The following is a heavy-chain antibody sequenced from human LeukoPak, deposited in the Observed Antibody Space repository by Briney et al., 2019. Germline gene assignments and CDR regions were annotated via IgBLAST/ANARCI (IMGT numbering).Heavy chain of an antibody. Sequence: ASVKVSCKASGYTFTGYYIHWVRQAPGQGLEWMGWINPNSGGTNYAQKFQGGVTMTRDTSISAAYMELSRLRFDDTAVYYCARDGGVLTAQNRDYWGQGTLVTVSS. CDR1: GYTFTGYY. V-gene: IGHV1-2*02. D-gene: IGHD3-16*01. J-gene: IGHJ4*02. CDR3: ARDGGVLTAQNRDY. CDR2: INPNSGGT.